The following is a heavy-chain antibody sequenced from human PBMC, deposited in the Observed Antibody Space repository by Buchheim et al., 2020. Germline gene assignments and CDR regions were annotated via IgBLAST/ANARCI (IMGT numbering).Heavy chain of an antibody. V-gene: IGHV3-23*01. D-gene: IGHD6-6*01. CDR3: AKVVGCIAAAVEDWCYYYYYYGMDV. Sequence: EVQLLESGGGLVQPGGSLRLSCAASGFTFSSYAMSWVRQAPGKGLEWVSAISGSGGSTYYADSVKGRFTISRDNSKNTLYLQMNSLRAEDTAVYYCAKVVGCIAAAVEDWCYYYYYYGMDVWGQGTT. CDR2: ISGSGGST. CDR1: GFTFSSYA. J-gene: IGHJ6*02.